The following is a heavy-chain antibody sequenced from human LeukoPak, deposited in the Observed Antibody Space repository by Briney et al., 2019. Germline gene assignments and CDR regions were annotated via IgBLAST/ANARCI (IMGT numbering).Heavy chain of an antibody. V-gene: IGHV3-74*01. CDR2: INSDGSST. J-gene: IGHJ4*02. CDR1: GFTFSSYW. D-gene: IGHD3-3*01. Sequence: PGGSLRLSCAASGFTFSSYWMHWVRQAPGKGLVWVSRINSDGSSTSYADSVKGRFTISRDNAKNTLYLQMNSLRAEDTAVYYCARAAYDFWSGYYIHYFDYWGQGTLVTVSS. CDR3: ARAAYDFWSGYYIHYFDY.